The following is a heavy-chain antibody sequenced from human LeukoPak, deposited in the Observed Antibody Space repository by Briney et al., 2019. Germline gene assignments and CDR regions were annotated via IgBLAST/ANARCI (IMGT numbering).Heavy chain of an antibody. V-gene: IGHV3-21*01. D-gene: IGHD2-21*01. CDR2: ISSSSSYI. CDR3: ARAASLGGDYGMDV. J-gene: IGHJ6*02. CDR1: GFTFSSYS. Sequence: GGSLRLSCAASGFTFSSYSMNWVRQAPGKGLEWVSSISSSSSYIYYADSVRGRFTISRDNAKNSLYLQMDSLRAEDMAVYYCARAASLGGDYGMDVWGQGTTVTVSS.